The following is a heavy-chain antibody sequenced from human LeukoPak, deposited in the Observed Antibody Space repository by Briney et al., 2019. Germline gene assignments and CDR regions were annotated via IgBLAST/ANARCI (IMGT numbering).Heavy chain of an antibody. V-gene: IGHV1-8*01. D-gene: IGHD6-13*01. CDR1: GYTFTSYD. CDR2: MNPNSGNT. CDR3: ARDSSSSRGNNWFDP. Sequence: ASVKVSCKASGYTFTSYDINWARQATGQGLEWMGWMNPNSGNTGYAQKFQGRVTMTRNTSISTAYMELSSLRSEDTAVYYCARDSSSSRGNNWFDPWGQGTLVTVSS. J-gene: IGHJ5*02.